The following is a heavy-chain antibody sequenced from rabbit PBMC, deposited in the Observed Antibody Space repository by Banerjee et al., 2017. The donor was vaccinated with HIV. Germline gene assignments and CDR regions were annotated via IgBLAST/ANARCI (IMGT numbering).Heavy chain of an antibody. CDR2: IDTASGGNT. J-gene: IGHJ3*01. CDR1: GFSLNSGYY. D-gene: IGHD3-3*01. V-gene: IGHV1S45*01. CDR3: ARNYAGHGYAVVSLHL. Sequence: QEQLEESGGGLVKPGASLALTCKASGFSLNSGYYMCWVRQAPGKGLEWIACIDTASGGNTYYASWAKGRFTISKTSSTTVTLQMTTLTAADTATYFCARNYAGHGYAVVSLHLWGQGTLVTVS.